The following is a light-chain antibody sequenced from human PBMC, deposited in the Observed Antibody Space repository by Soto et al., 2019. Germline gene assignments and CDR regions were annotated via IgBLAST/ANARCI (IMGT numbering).Light chain of an antibody. CDR2: EAS. Sequence: DIQMTQSPSTLSASLGDRVTITCRASQSIYTWLAWYQHKPGKAPKLLISEASLSESGVPSRLSGSGSGTQFTLTIRSLQPDDFATYFCQQYHGYPWTFSQGPKVDIK. CDR3: QQYHGYPWT. CDR1: QSIYTW. V-gene: IGKV1-5*03. J-gene: IGKJ1*01.